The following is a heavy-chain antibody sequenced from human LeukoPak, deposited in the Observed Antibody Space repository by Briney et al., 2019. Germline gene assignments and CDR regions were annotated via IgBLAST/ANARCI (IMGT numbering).Heavy chain of an antibody. CDR2: VYYSGST. D-gene: IGHD1-26*01. V-gene: IGHV4-39*01. J-gene: IGHJ4*02. Sequence: PSETLSLTCTVSGGSISSSSYYWGWIRQPPGKGLEWIGSVYYSGSTYYNPSLKSRVTISVDTSKNQFSLKLSSVTAADTAVYYCARLQWELLSYYFDYWGQGTLVTVSP. CDR3: ARLQWELLSYYFDY. CDR1: GGSISSSSYY.